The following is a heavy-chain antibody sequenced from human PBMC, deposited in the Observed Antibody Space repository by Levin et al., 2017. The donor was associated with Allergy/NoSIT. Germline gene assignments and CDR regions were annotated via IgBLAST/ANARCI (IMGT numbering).Heavy chain of an antibody. CDR3: APREGSPGGRRFVY. V-gene: IGHV3-23*01. CDR1: GFTFRTYV. CDR2: IGSSGGDT. Sequence: GGSLRLSCAASGFTFRTYVMNWVRQAPGKGLEWVAAIGSSGGDTYYADSVKGRFTIFRDNSRDTLFLQMSSLRAEDTAVYRCAPREGSPGGRRFVYWGRGTLVTVSS. D-gene: IGHD1-26*01. J-gene: IGHJ4*02.